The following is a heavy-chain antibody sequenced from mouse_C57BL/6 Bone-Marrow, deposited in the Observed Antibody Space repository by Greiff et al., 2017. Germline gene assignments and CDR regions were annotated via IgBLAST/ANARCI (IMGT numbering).Heavy chain of an antibody. CDR3: ERDRDGYSWFAY. V-gene: IGHV5-4*01. D-gene: IGHD2-3*01. Sequence: EVQGVESGGGLVKPGGSLKLSCAASGFTFSSYAMSWVRQTPEKRLEWVATISDGGSYTYYPDNVKGRFTISRDNAKNNLYLQMSHLKSEDTAMYYCERDRDGYSWFAYWGQGTLVTVSA. CDR2: ISDGGSYT. J-gene: IGHJ3*01. CDR1: GFTFSSYA.